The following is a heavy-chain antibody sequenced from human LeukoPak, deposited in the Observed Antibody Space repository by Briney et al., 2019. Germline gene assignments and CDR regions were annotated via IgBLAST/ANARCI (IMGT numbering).Heavy chain of an antibody. D-gene: IGHD6-13*01. V-gene: IGHV3-30-3*01. CDR2: ISYSGSNK. CDR3: AREESNSWLDY. J-gene: IGHJ4*02. CDR1: GFTFSNYA. Sequence: GVSLRLSRAASGFTFSNYAMHWVRQAPGKGLEWVAIISYSGSNKYYADSVKGRFTISRDNSKNTLYMQMNSLRPEDTAVYYCAREESNSWLDYWGQGTLVTVSS.